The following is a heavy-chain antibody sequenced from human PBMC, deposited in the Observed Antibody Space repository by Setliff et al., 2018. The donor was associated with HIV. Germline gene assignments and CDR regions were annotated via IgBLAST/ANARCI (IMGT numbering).Heavy chain of an antibody. CDR3: ARDRIDIISDEPRDAFDI. Sequence: GGSLRLSCATSGFTFIDYALNWVRQAPGGGLEWVSSISSSGSYIYYAGSLKGRFTISRDNARNSLYLDMNTLRAEDTAVYYCARDRIDIISDEPRDAFDIWGQGAMVTVSS. D-gene: IGHD2-15*01. J-gene: IGHJ3*02. V-gene: IGHV3-21*01. CDR2: ISSSGSYI. CDR1: GFTFIDYA.